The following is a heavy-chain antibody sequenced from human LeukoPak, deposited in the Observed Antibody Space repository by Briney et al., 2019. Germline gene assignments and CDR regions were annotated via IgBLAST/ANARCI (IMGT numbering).Heavy chain of an antibody. D-gene: IGHD3-9*01. CDR2: IYYTGST. CDR3: ARGGTYNDILQFDP. V-gene: IGHV4-59*01. Sequence: PSETLSLTCTVSGGSISYYYWTWIRQSPGKGLEWIGQIYYTGSTYYNPSLKRRVTISVDTSRNQFSLNLTSVTAADTAVYYCARGGTYNDILQFDPWGQGTLVTVSS. J-gene: IGHJ5*02. CDR1: GGSISYYY.